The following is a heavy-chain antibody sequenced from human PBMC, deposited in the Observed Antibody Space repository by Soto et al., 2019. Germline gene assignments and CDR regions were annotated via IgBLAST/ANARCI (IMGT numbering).Heavy chain of an antibody. D-gene: IGHD6-13*01. CDR2: MYHSGST. CDR3: ASTAAAGNIYYYYYGMDV. CDR1: GGSIASDNW. V-gene: IGHV4-4*02. J-gene: IGHJ6*02. Sequence: SETLSLTCTFSGGSIASDNWWTWVRQPPGRGLEWIGEMYHSGSTNYNPSLKSRVAISVDTSKNQFSLKLSSVTAADTAVYYCASTAAAGNIYYYYYGMDVWGQGTTVTVSS.